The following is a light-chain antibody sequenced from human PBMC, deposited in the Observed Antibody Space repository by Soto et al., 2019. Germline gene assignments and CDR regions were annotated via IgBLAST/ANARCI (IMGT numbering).Light chain of an antibody. V-gene: IGLV2-14*03. CDR3: SSYTRSSTYV. CDR2: DVS. J-gene: IGLJ1*01. Sequence: QAVLTQPASVSGSPGQSITISCTGTSSDIGYYNYVSWYQHHPAKAPKLMISDVSDRPSGVSSRFSGSKSGNTASLTISALQAEDEADYYCSSYTRSSTYVFGTGTKLTVL. CDR1: SSDIGYYNY.